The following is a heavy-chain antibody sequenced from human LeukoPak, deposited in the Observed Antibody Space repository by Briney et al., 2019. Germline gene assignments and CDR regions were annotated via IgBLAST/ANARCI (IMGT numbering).Heavy chain of an antibody. CDR2: ISAYNGNT. CDR3: ARDNGDYVDY. D-gene: IGHD4-17*01. Sequence: ASVKVSCKASGGTFSSYAISWVRQAPGQGLEWMGWISAYNGNTNYAQKLQGRVTMTTDTSTSTAYMELRSLRSDDTAVYYCARDNGDYVDYWGQGTLVTVSS. V-gene: IGHV1-18*01. CDR1: GGTFSSYA. J-gene: IGHJ4*02.